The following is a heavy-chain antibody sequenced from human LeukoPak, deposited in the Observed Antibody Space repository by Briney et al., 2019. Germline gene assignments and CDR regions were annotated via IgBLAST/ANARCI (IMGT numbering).Heavy chain of an antibody. Sequence: QAGGSLSLSCAASGFTFSNHIMNWVRQLPGKRLEWVAYVSGSGSTVYYADSVKGRFTISRDNGKSSLYLQMNSLRVEDTALYYCVRQFASWGQGTLVTVSS. CDR3: VRQFAS. CDR2: VSGSGSTV. V-gene: IGHV3-48*01. CDR1: GFTFSNHI. J-gene: IGHJ4*02.